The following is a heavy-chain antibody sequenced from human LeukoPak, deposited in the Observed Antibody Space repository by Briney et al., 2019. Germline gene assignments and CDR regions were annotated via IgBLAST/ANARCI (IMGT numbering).Heavy chain of an antibody. CDR1: GFTITAYA. Sequence: GGSLRLSCAASGFTITAYAMSWVRLSPGKGLEWVSGIGITSEYIHYADSVKGRFTISRVNSKNTVYLEMSSLRAEDAAVYYCAKDPNGDYVGAFDTRGQGTMVIVSS. CDR2: IGITSEYI. D-gene: IGHD4-17*01. V-gene: IGHV3-23*01. CDR3: AKDPNGDYVGAFDT. J-gene: IGHJ3*02.